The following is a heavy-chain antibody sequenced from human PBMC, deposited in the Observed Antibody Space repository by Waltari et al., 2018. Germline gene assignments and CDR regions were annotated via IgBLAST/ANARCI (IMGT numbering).Heavy chain of an antibody. CDR1: GYSFTAYY. J-gene: IGHJ4*02. V-gene: IGHV1-2*06. CDR3: ARVLSTVQLGIFAY. D-gene: IGHD7-27*01. Sequence: QVQMVQSGAEVKKPGASVKVSCKASGYSFTAYYLHGVRQAPGQGLEWMGRINPNSGATTYAQMCQGRVTMTRDTSISTAYMEVTGLRSDDTAVYYCARVLSTVQLGIFAYWGQGTVVTVSS. CDR2: INPNSGAT.